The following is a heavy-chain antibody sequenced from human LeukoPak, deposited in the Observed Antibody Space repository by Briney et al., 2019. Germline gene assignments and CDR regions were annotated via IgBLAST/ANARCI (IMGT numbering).Heavy chain of an antibody. V-gene: IGHV3-21*01. CDR2: ISSSSSYI. J-gene: IGHJ6*02. D-gene: IGHD2-2*01. CDR1: GFTFSSYS. Sequence: PGGSLRLSCAASGFTFSSYSMSWVRQAPGKGLEWVSSISSSSSYIYYADSVKGRFTISRDNAKNSLYPQMNSLRAEDTAVYYCARDPYCSSTSCHHGMDVWGQGTTVTVSS. CDR3: ARDPYCSSTSCHHGMDV.